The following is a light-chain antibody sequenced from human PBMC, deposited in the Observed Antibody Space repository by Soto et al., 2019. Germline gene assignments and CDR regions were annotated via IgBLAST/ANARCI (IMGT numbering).Light chain of an antibody. Sequence: DIVMTQSPDSLAVSLGERATINCKSSQSVLYSPNNKNYVAWYQQKPGQPPKLLVYWASTRESGVPDRFSGRGSGTDFTLTIRSLQAEDVAVYYCQQYHSAPQTFGQGTRVEIK. CDR1: QSVLYSPNNKNY. V-gene: IGKV4-1*01. J-gene: IGKJ1*01. CDR3: QQYHSAPQT. CDR2: WAS.